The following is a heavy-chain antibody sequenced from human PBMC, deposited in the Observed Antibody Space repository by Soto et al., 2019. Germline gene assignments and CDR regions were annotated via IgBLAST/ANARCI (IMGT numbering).Heavy chain of an antibody. CDR1: GFTFSTHW. CDR2: ISADGSAR. V-gene: IGHV3-7*01. Sequence: EMQLVESGGDLVQPGGSLRLSCAGSGFTFSTHWMGWVRQAPGKGLEWVANISADGSARFHVDSVGGRFTIARDNAKNTLDVPMNCLRVRGTAVYYCTRNVLWGQGTLVTVSS. J-gene: IGHJ4*02. CDR3: TRNVL.